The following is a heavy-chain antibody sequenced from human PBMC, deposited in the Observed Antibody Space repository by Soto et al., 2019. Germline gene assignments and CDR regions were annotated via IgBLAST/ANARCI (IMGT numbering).Heavy chain of an antibody. J-gene: IGHJ4*02. D-gene: IGHD2-15*01. CDR1: GGSISSYY. CDR2: IYYSGST. Sequence: SETLSLTCTVSGGSISSYYWSWIRQPPGKGLEWIGYIYYSGSTNYNPSLKSRVTISVDTSKNQFSLKLSSMTAADTAVYYCAGHRSGKKGIDYWGQGTLVTVSS. V-gene: IGHV4-59*08. CDR3: AGHRSGKKGIDY.